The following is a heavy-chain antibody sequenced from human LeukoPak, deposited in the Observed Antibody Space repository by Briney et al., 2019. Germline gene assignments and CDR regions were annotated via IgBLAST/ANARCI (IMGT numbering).Heavy chain of an antibody. CDR1: GYTFIDYY. V-gene: IGHV1-2*06. J-gene: IGHJ4*02. CDR3: ARVGRESSTGWLDY. Sequence: GASAKVSCKASGYTFIDYYFNWVRQAPGQGPEWMGRINVKSGATDYAQKFQGRVTVTRDTSISTAYMELSSLRSDDTAVYYCARVGRESSTGWLDYWGQGTLVTVSS. CDR2: INVKSGAT. D-gene: IGHD6-19*01.